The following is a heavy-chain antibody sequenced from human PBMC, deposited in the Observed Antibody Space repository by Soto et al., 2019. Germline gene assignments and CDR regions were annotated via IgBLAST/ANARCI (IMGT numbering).Heavy chain of an antibody. V-gene: IGHV3-11*06. CDR1: VFNLSDHY. Sequence: RGSLGVACTSWVFNLSDHYMSWIRQAPGKGLEWIGYSSNSGSFTRYADSVKGRFSISRDNAKNSLYLQINSLRGDDTAIYYCVKSGDNYNALDYWGQGTPVTVSS. J-gene: IGHJ4*02. CDR2: SSNSGSFT. CDR3: VKSGDNYNALDY. D-gene: IGHD1-1*01.